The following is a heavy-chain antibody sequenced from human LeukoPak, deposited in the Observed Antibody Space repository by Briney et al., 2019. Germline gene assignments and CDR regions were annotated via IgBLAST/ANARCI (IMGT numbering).Heavy chain of an antibody. Sequence: SQTLSLTCTVSGGSINSDNYYWSWIRQPAGKGLEWIGRVYTSGSTNYNPSFASRLTISIDTSKNQFSLKLNSVTAADTAVYYCAKTGAAHPGAWGQGTLVTVSS. CDR1: GGSINSDNYY. D-gene: IGHD6-6*01. CDR2: VYTSGST. CDR3: AKTGAAHPGA. V-gene: IGHV4-61*02. J-gene: IGHJ5*02.